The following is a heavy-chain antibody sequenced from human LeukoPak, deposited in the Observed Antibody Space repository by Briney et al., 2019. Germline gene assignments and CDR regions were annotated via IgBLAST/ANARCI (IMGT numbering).Heavy chain of an antibody. V-gene: IGHV5-51*01. CDR3: ARPDGYNSFDF. J-gene: IGHJ4*02. D-gene: IGHD5-24*01. Sequence: GESLKISFKGSGYSFTTYWIGWVRQMPGKGLEWMGIIYPRDSNTRCSPSFQGQVTISADKSITTAYLQWSSLRASDTAMYYCARPDGYNSFDFWGQGTLVTVSS. CDR1: GYSFTTYW. CDR2: IYPRDSNT.